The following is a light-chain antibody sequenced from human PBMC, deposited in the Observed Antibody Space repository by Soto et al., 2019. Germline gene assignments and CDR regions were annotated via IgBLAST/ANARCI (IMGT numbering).Light chain of an antibody. V-gene: IGKV2-28*01. CDR3: MQGTHWPWT. J-gene: IGKJ5*01. CDR1: HSLLHSNGYNY. CDR2: LGS. Sequence: DIVMTQSPLSLPVTPGEPSSISCSSSHSLLHSNGYNYLDWYLQKPGQSPQLLIYLGSNRASGVPDRFSGSGSGTDFTLKISRVEAEDVGVYYCMQGTHWPWTFGQGTRLEIK.